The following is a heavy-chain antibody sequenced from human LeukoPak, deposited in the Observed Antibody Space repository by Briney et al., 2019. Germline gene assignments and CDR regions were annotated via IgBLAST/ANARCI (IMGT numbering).Heavy chain of an antibody. CDR1: GYTFTGYY. CDR2: INPKNGGS. J-gene: IGHJ5*02. CDR3: ARASFWESPINWFAP. D-gene: IGHD3-16*01. Sequence: ASVKVSCKASGYTFTGYYMHWVRQAPGQGLEWVGWINPKNGGSNYAQKFQGRVTMTRDRSISTAYMELSRLTSDDTAVYYCARASFWESPINWFAPWGQGTLVTVSA. V-gene: IGHV1-2*02.